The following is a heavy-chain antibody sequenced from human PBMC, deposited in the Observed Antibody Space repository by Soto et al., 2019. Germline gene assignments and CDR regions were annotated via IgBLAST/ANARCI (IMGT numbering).Heavy chain of an antibody. CDR3: ARGQKKIVVVVPASLVDS. CDR2: ISSSSTAI. CDR1: GFTFSSYS. J-gene: IGHJ4*02. V-gene: IGHV3-21*01. D-gene: IGHD2-15*01. Sequence: PGGSLRLSCAASGFTFSSYSMNWVRQAPGKGLEWVSSISSSSTAIFYGDSVKGRFIISRDNSKNTLYLQMNSLRAEDTAVYYCARGQKKIVVVVPASLVDSWGQGTLVTVSS.